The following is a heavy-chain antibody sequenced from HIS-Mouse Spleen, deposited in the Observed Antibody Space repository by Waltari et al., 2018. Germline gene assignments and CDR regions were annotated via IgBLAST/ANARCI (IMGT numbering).Heavy chain of an antibody. J-gene: IGHJ4*02. CDR1: GGSISSSSYY. V-gene: IGHV4-39*01. D-gene: IGHD6-19*01. CDR2: IYYSWST. CDR3: ARRRGWFDY. Sequence: QLQLQESGPGLVKPSETLSLTCTVSGGSISSSSYYWGWIRQPPGKGLGGIGSIYYSWSTYYNPSLKSRVTISVDTSKNQFSLKLSSVTAADTAVYYCARRRGWFDYWGQGTLVTVSS.